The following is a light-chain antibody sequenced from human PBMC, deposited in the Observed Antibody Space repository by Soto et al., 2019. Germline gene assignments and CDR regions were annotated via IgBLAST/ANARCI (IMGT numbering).Light chain of an antibody. CDR1: QRVSTF. V-gene: IGKV3-11*01. Sequence: VVTQSPATLSLSPGERAVLSCRASQRVSTFIHWYQQKRGQAPRRLIYDGSNRAAGTPARFSGSGSGTDFTLTFSNVEPEDFAVYYCQQRSNYFGPGTKVDLK. J-gene: IGKJ3*01. CDR3: QQRSNY. CDR2: DGS.